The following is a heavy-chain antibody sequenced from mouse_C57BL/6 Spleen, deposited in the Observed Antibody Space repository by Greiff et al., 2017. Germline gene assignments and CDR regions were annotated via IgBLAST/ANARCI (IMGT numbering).Heavy chain of an antibody. CDR2: ISSGSSTI. D-gene: IGHD2-1*01. CDR3: ANGPYGNPFAY. V-gene: IGHV5-17*01. CDR1: GFTFSDYG. Sequence: EVMLVESGGGLVKPGGSLKLSCAASGFTFSDYGMHWVRQAPEKGLEWVAYISSGSSTIYYADTVKGRFTISRDNAKNTLFLQMTSLRSEDTAMYYCANGPYGNPFAYWGQGTLVTVSA. J-gene: IGHJ3*01.